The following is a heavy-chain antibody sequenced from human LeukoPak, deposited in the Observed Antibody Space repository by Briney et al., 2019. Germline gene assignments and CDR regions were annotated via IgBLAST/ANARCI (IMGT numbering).Heavy chain of an antibody. CDR1: GGSISSYY. D-gene: IGHD3-3*01. CDR3: AININSGYYTH. V-gene: IGHV4-59*01. Sequence: PSETLSLTCTVSGGSISSYYWSWIRQPPGKGLEWIGYIYYSGSTNYNPSLKSRVTISVDTSKNQFSLKLSSVTAADTAVYYCAININSGYYTHWGQGTLVTVSS. CDR2: IYYSGST. J-gene: IGHJ4*02.